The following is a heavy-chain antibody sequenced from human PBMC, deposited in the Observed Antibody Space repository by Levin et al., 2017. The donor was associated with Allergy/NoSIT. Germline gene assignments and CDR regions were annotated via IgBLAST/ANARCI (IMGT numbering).Heavy chain of an antibody. CDR2: ISWNSGSI. CDR3: AKASVVVITGYYFDY. D-gene: IGHD3-22*01. Sequence: LSLTCAASGFPFDDYAMHWVRQAPGKGLEWVSGISWNSGSIGYADSVKGRFTISRDNAKNSLYLQMNSLRAEDTALYYCAKASVVVITGYYFDYWGQGTLVTVSS. J-gene: IGHJ4*02. V-gene: IGHV3-9*01. CDR1: GFPFDDYA.